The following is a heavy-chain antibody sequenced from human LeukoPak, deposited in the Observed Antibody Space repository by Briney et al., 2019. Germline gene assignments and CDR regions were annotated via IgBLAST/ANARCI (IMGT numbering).Heavy chain of an antibody. J-gene: IGHJ6*02. V-gene: IGHV1-8*01. CDR3: ARGGVTYYDYVWGSSYGMDV. CDR1: GYTFTSYD. Sequence: ASVKVSCKASGYTFTSYDINWVRQATGQGLEWMGWMNPNSGNTGYAQKFQGRVTMTRNTSISTAHMELSSLRSEDTAVYYCARGGVTYYDYVWGSSYGMDVWGQGTTVTVSS. D-gene: IGHD3-16*01. CDR2: MNPNSGNT.